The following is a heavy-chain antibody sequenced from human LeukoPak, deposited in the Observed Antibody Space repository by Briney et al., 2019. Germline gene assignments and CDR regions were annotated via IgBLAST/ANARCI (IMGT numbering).Heavy chain of an antibody. CDR3: AGSRYPEPQDLDY. CDR1: VFTFNIYE. Sequence: PGGSLRLSCAASVFTFNIYEMNWVRQAPEKGLEWISYISADRNVIYYADSVKGRFIISRHNAKNSLYLQMNSLRAEDTAVYYCAGSRYPEPQDLDYWGQGTLVSVSS. CDR2: ISADRNVI. J-gene: IGHJ4*02. D-gene: IGHD1-14*01. V-gene: IGHV3-48*03.